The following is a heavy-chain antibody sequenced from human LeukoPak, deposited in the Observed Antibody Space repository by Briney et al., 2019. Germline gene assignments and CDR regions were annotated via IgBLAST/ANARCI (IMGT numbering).Heavy chain of an antibody. CDR1: GGSISSYY. D-gene: IGHD2-15*01. J-gene: IGHJ3*02. CDR2: IYTSGST. Sequence: SETLSLTCTVSGGSISSYYWSWIRQPPGKGLEWIGYIYTSGSTNYNPSLKSRVTISVDTSKNQFSLKLSSVTAADTAVYYCARHTRYCSGGSCYLEAFDIWGQGTVVTVSS. V-gene: IGHV4-4*09. CDR3: ARHTRYCSGGSCYLEAFDI.